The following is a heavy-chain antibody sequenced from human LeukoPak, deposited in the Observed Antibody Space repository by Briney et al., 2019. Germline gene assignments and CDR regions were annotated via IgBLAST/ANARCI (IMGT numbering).Heavy chain of an antibody. J-gene: IGHJ4*02. CDR2: ISSSSSYI. D-gene: IGHD5-18*01. CDR1: GFTFSSYS. CDR3: ARGGGYSYGSFDY. V-gene: IGHV3-21*01. Sequence: GGSLRLSCAASGFTFSSYSMNWVRQAPGKGLEWVSSISSSSSYIYYADSVKGRFTISRDNAKNSLYLQMNSLRAEDTAVYYCARGGGYSYGSFDYWGQGTLVTVSS.